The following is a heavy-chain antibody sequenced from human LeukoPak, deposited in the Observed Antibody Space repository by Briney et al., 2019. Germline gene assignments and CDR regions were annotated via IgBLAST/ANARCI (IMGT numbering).Heavy chain of an antibody. CDR3: ARLRQTYSWYPVRRKYYFDY. J-gene: IGHJ4*02. D-gene: IGHD6-13*01. CDR2: IYYSGST. V-gene: IGHV4-39*07. CDR1: GGSISSSSYY. Sequence: SETLSLTCTVSGGSISSSSYYWGWIRQPPGKGLEWIGSIYYSGSTNYNPSLKSRVTISVDTSKNQFSLKLSSVTAADTAVYYCARLRQTYSWYPVRRKYYFDYWGQGTLVTVSS.